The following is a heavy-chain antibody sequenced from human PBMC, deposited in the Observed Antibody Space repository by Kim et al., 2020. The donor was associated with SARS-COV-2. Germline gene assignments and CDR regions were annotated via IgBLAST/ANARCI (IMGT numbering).Heavy chain of an antibody. CDR1: GFTFSTYA. CDR3: AKARSGWYSFGS. D-gene: IGHD6-19*01. CDR2: ISGSGSST. Sequence: GGSLRLSCAASGFTFSTYAMSWVRQAPGKGLEWVSAISGSGSSTYYADSAKGRFTISRDNPKDTLSLQMNSLRAEDTAVYFCAKARSGWYSFGSWGQGTLVTVSS. V-gene: IGHV3-23*01. J-gene: IGHJ4*02.